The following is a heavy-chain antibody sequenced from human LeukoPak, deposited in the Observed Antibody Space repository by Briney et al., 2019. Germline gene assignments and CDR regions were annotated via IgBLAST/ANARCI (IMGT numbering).Heavy chain of an antibody. D-gene: IGHD5-24*01. V-gene: IGHV3-21*04. CDR2: ISSSSSYI. Sequence: DPGGSLRLSCAASGFTFSSYSMNWVRQAPGKGLEWVSSISSSSSYIYYADSVKGRFTISRDNAKNSLYLQMNSLRAEDTAVYYCAREGGLQSPLDYWGQGTLVTVSS. J-gene: IGHJ4*02. CDR3: AREGGLQSPLDY. CDR1: GFTFSSYS.